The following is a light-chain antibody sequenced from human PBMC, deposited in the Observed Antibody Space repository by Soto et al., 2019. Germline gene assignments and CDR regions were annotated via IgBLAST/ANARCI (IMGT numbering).Light chain of an antibody. CDR3: SSYTSSSTPALYV. CDR1: TGDAGGYNY. CDR2: DVS. J-gene: IGLJ1*01. V-gene: IGLV2-14*03. Sequence: ALTQPSSLSWIPGQSITISHTCTTGDAGGYNYVSCYQHHPGKAHKLMIYDVSNRPSGVSNRFSGSKSGNTASLTISGLQAEDEADCYCSSYTSSSTPALYVFGTGTKVTVL.